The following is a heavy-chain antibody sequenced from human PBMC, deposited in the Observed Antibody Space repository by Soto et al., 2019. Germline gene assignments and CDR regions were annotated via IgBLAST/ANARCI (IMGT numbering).Heavy chain of an antibody. CDR1: GGTFSSYA. V-gene: IGHV1-69*06. Sequence: ASVKVSCKASGGTFSSYAISWVRQAPGQGLEWMGGIIPIFGTANYAQKFQGRVTITADKSTSTAYMELSSLRSEDTAVYYCARGGVKSDYYDSSGYFDSWGQGTLVTAPQ. CDR3: ARGGVKSDYYDSSGYFDS. D-gene: IGHD3-22*01. J-gene: IGHJ4*02. CDR2: IIPIFGTA.